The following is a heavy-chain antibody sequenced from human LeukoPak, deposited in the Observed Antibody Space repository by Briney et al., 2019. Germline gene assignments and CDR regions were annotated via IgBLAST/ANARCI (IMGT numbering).Heavy chain of an antibody. J-gene: IGHJ4*02. CDR3: ASSVLKAAAGFDY. CDR1: GYTFTSYD. D-gene: IGHD6-13*01. CDR2: MNPNSGNT. Sequence: ASVKVSCKASGYTFTSYDINWVRQATGQGLEWMGWMNPNSGNTGYAQKFQGRVTMTRNTSISTVYMELSSLRSEDTAVYYCASSVLKAAAGFDYWGQGTLVTVSS. V-gene: IGHV1-8*01.